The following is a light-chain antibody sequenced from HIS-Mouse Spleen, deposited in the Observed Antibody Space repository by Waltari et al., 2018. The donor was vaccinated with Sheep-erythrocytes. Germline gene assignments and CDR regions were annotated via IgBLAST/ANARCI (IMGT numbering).Light chain of an antibody. V-gene: IGLV1-36*01. CDR2: YDD. CDR3: AAWDDSLNGPV. CDR1: SSNIGNTA. Sequence: QSVLTQPPSVSEAPRQRVTISCSGSSSNIGNTAVTWYPQLPGKAPKLLIYYDDLLPSGVSDRFSGSKSGTSASLAISGLQSEDEADYYCAAWDDSLNGPVFGGGTKLTVL. J-gene: IGLJ3*02.